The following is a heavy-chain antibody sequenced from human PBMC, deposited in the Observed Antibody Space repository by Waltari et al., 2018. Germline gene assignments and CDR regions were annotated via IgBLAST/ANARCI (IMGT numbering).Heavy chain of an antibody. Sequence: QVQLQESGPGLVKPSQTLSLTCTVSGGSISSGGYYWSWIRQHPGKGLEWIGYIYYSGSTDYNPSLKSRVTISVDTSKNQFSLKLSSVTAADTAVYYCARDLLRIAARPATVDYWGQGTLVTVSS. CDR2: IYYSGST. V-gene: IGHV4-31*03. J-gene: IGHJ4*02. CDR1: GGSISSGGYY. CDR3: ARDLLRIAARPATVDY. D-gene: IGHD6-6*01.